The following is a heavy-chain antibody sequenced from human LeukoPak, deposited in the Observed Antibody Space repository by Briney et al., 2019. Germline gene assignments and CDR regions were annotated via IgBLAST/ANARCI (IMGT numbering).Heavy chain of an antibody. CDR3: ARDYRTFIAARPTGY. D-gene: IGHD6-6*01. J-gene: IGHJ4*02. CDR1: GYTFTGYY. CDR2: INPNSGGT. Sequence: ASVKVSCKASGYTFTGYYMHWVRQAPGLGLEWMGWINPNSGGTNYAQKFQGRVTMTRDTSISTAYMELSRLRSDDTAVYYCARDYRTFIAARPTGYWGQGTLVTVSS. V-gene: IGHV1-2*02.